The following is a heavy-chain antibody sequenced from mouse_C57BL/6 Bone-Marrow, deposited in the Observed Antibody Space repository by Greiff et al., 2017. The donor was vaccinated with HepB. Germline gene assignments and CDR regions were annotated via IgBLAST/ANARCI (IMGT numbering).Heavy chain of an antibody. J-gene: IGHJ3*01. CDR2: IRNKANGYTT. D-gene: IGHD1-1*01. CDR1: GFTFTDYY. Sequence: EVQVVESGGGLVQPGGSLSLSCAASGFTFTDYYMSWVRQPPGKALEWLGFIRNKANGYTTEYSASVKGRFTISRDNSQSILYLQMNALRAEDSATYYCARYEGTTVAYWGQGTLVTVSA. CDR3: ARYEGTTVAY. V-gene: IGHV7-3*01.